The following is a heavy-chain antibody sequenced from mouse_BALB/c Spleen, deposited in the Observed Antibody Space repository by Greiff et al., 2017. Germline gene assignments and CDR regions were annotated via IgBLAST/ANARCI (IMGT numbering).Heavy chain of an antibody. CDR2: IYPGNVNT. V-gene: IGHV1S56*01. CDR1: GYTFTSYY. Sequence: VKLMESGPELVKPGASVRISCKASGYTFTSYYIHWVKQRPGQGLEWIGWIYPGNVNTKYNEKFKGKATLTADKSSSTAYMQLSSLTSEDSAVYFCARSDGYYGNYAMDYWGQGTSVTVSS. D-gene: IGHD2-3*01. J-gene: IGHJ4*01. CDR3: ARSDGYYGNYAMDY.